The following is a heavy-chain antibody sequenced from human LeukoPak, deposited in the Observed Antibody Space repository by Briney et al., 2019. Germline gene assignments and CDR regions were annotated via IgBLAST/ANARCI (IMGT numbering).Heavy chain of an antibody. Sequence: PGGSLRLSCAASGFTFNNYAVGWVRQAPGKGLEWVSAISGGGVSTYYADSVKGRFTISRDNSKTTLYLQTNSLRAEDTAVYYCAKNVNGGNWYYFDHWGQGTLVTVSS. V-gene: IGHV3-23*01. CDR2: ISGGGVST. J-gene: IGHJ4*02. D-gene: IGHD1-20*01. CDR3: AKNVNGGNWYYFDH. CDR1: GFTFNNYA.